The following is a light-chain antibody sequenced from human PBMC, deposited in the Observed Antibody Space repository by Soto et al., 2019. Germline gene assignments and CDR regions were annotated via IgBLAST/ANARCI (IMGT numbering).Light chain of an antibody. Sequence: EILMTQSPATLSVAPGERATLSCRASQSVSSNLAWYQQKPGQAPGLLIYGASTRATGIPARFSGSGSGTEFTLTISSLQSEDFAVYYCQQYNNWPWTFGQGTKV. V-gene: IGKV3-15*01. CDR1: QSVSSN. J-gene: IGKJ1*01. CDR2: GAS. CDR3: QQYNNWPWT.